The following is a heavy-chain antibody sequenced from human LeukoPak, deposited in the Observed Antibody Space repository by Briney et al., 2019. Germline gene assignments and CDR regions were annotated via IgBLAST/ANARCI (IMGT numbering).Heavy chain of an antibody. CDR3: ARSVSNYYDSSGYYYYFDY. CDR2: IYYSGST. V-gene: IGHV4-59*08. CDR1: GGSISSYY. D-gene: IGHD3-22*01. J-gene: IGHJ4*02. Sequence: SETLSLTCTVSGGSISSYYWSWIRQPPGKGLEWIGYIYYSGSTNYNPSLKSRVTISVDTSKNQFSLKLSSVTAADTAVYYCARSVSNYYDSSGYYYYFDYWGQGTLVTVSS.